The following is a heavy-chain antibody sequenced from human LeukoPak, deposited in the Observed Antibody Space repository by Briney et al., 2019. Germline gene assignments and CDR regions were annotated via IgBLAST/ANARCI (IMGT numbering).Heavy chain of an antibody. CDR1: GFTFDDYA. CDR2: ISWNSGSI. J-gene: IGHJ5*02. V-gene: IGHV3-9*01. Sequence: PGGSLRLSCAASGFTFDDYAMHWVRQAPGKGLEWASGISWNSGSIGYADSVKGRFTISRDNAKNSVYLQMNSVRVEDTAIYYCARDQRRGFDPWGQGTLVTVSS. CDR3: ARDQRRGFDP.